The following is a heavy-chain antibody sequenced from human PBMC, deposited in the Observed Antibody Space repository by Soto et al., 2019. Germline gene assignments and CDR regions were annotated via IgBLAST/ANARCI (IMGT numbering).Heavy chain of an antibody. V-gene: IGHV4-39*01. CDR2: VYYSGNT. CDR3: AKEEGPNSVVPADFSLVY. Sequence: SETLSLTCSVSGGSISGSSYYWGWIRQSPGKGLEWIGSVYYSGNTYYNPSLKSRVTISVDTSKNQFSLKLNSVTAADTAVYYCAKEEGPNSVVPADFSLVYWGQGTLVTVSS. D-gene: IGHD2-2*01. J-gene: IGHJ4*02. CDR1: GGSISGSSYY.